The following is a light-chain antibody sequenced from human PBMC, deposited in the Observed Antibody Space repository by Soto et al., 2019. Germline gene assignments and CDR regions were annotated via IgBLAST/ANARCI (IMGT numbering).Light chain of an antibody. CDR2: DAS. CDR1: QSISSW. Sequence: DIQMTQSPSTLSASVGDRVTITCRASQSISSWVAWYQQQPGKAPKLLIYDASNLETGVPSRFSGSGSGTDFTFTISSLQPEDFAVYYCQQYNNWPPETFGQGTKVDIK. CDR3: QQYNNWPPET. V-gene: IGKV1-5*01. J-gene: IGKJ1*01.